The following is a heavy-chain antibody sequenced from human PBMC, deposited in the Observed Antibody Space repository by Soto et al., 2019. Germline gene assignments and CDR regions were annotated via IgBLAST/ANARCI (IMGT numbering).Heavy chain of an antibody. V-gene: IGHV3-30-3*01. CDR2: VSYDATNQ. Sequence: PGGSLRLSCAASGFSFSSFVMHWVRQAPGKGLAWVALVSYDATNQYYSDSVKGRFTVSRDNSKNTLYLQMDSLRPEDTAVYYCARGVYGSGSYYAGFDYWGLGTLVTVSS. J-gene: IGHJ4*02. CDR3: ARGVYGSGSYYAGFDY. CDR1: GFSFSSFV. D-gene: IGHD3-10*01.